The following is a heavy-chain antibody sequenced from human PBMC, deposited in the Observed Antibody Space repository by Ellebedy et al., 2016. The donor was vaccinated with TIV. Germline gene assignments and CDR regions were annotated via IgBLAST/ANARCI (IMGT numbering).Heavy chain of an antibody. CDR3: ARDRISWPDAFDI. Sequence: SVKVSCXASGGTFSSYAISWVRQAPGQGLEWMGGIIPIFGTANYAQKFQGRVTITADESTSTAYMELSSLRSEDTAVYYCARDRISWPDAFDIWGQGTMVTVSS. J-gene: IGHJ3*02. CDR2: IIPIFGTA. D-gene: IGHD3-10*01. V-gene: IGHV1-69*13. CDR1: GGTFSSYA.